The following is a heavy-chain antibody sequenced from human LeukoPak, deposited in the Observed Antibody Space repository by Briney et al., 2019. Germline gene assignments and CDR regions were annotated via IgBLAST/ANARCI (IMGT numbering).Heavy chain of an antibody. D-gene: IGHD3-16*01. Sequence: ASVKVSCKASGYTFTSYDINWVRQATGQGLEWMGWMNPNSGNTGYAQKFQGRVTMTRNTSISTAYMELSSLRSEDAAVYYCARGYYDYVWGSYFSWFDPWGQGTLVTVSS. CDR1: GYTFTSYD. CDR3: ARGYYDYVWGSYFSWFDP. J-gene: IGHJ5*02. CDR2: MNPNSGNT. V-gene: IGHV1-8*01.